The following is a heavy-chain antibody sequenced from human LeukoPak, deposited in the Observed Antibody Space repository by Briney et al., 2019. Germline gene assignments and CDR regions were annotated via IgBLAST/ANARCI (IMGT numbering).Heavy chain of an antibody. J-gene: IGHJ4*02. D-gene: IGHD1-1*01. CDR1: GYTFIGYH. CDR3: ARENLNDF. CDR2: IDPNSGGT. V-gene: IGHV1-2*06. Sequence: ASVKVSCKATGYTFIGYHIHWVRQAPGQGLEWMGRIDPNSGGTNYAQKFQGRVTMTRDTSISTAYMELSRLTSDDTAVYYCARENLNDFWGQGTLVTGSS.